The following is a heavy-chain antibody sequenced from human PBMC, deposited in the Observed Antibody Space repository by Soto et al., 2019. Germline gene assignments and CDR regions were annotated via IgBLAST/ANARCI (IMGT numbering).Heavy chain of an antibody. CDR2: IHGSGETA. CDR3: AKRQSGSYYAAFDV. D-gene: IGHD1-26*01. Sequence: EAQLLESGGGLAQPGGTLRLSCAASGFTFSTYPMAWVRQAPGKGLEWVSTIHGSGETAYYADSVKGRFTISRDNSNNTVYLQMDSLRAEATATYYSAKRQSGSYYAAFDVWGQGTVVTVSS. J-gene: IGHJ3*01. CDR1: GFTFSTYP. V-gene: IGHV3-23*01.